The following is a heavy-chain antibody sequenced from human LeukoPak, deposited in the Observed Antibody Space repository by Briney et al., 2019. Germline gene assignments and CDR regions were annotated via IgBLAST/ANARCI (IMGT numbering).Heavy chain of an antibody. CDR2: ISDGSTSS. D-gene: IGHD2-2*01. CDR3: ARAGYCSSTSCLEDY. V-gene: IGHV3-23*01. J-gene: IGHJ4*02. Sequence: GGSLRLSCAASGFTFSDYYMSWLRQAPGKGLEWVSAISDGSTSSYYADPVKGRFRISRDDSMNTLYLQMDSLRAEDTATYYCARAGYCSSTSCLEDYWGQGILVTVSS. CDR1: GFTFSDYY.